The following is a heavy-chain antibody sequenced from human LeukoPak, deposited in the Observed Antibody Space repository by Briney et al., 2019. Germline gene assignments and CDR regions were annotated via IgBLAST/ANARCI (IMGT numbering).Heavy chain of an antibody. CDR3: ARGVGWGWFDT. D-gene: IGHD3-16*01. CDR1: GFSFSSHW. V-gene: IGHV3-7*01. CDR2: IKEDGSEK. Sequence: GGSLRLSCAASGFSFSSHWMNWIRQAPGKGLECVASIKEDGSEKYYVDSVKDRFTISRDNARYSVDLQMISMRAEDKAVYYCARGVGWGWFDTWGQGTLVSVSS. J-gene: IGHJ5*02.